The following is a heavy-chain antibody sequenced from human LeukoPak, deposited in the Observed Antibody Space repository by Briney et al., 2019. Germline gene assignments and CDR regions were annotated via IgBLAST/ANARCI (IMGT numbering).Heavy chain of an antibody. CDR1: GFTFSSYW. CDR2: INWNGGST. V-gene: IGHV3-20*01. CDR3: ARDREAVPEN. Sequence: PGGSLRLSCAASGFTFSSYWMSWVRQAPGKGLEWVSGINWNGGSTGYADSVKGRFTISRDNAKNSLYLQMNSLRAEDTALYHCARDREAVPENWGQGTLVTVSS. J-gene: IGHJ4*02. D-gene: IGHD6-19*01.